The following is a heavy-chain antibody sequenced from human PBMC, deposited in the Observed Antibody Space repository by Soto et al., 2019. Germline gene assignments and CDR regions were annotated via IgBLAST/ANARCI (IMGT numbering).Heavy chain of an antibody. D-gene: IGHD3-3*01. J-gene: IGHJ4*02. Sequence: QLVQSGAEVKDPGASVKVSCKTSGYTFGTFSMTWVRQAPGQGLEWMGWINPYNDYTDYGQKFHDGVTMTTDRSTNTVYMELRSLTSDDTAVYYCARGPLYLEWLGAYYLDFWGQGTLVTVSS. CDR1: GYTFGTFS. V-gene: IGHV1-18*04. CDR2: INPYNDYT. CDR3: ARGPLYLEWLGAYYLDF.